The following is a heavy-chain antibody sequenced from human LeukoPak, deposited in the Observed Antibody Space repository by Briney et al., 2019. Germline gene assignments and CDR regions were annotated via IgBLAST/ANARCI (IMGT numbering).Heavy chain of an antibody. CDR3: AKAPHYYGSGNYFDY. CDR2: ISGSGGST. CDR1: GFTFSSYG. J-gene: IGHJ4*02. V-gene: IGHV3-23*01. D-gene: IGHD3-10*01. Sequence: GGSLRLSCAASGFTFSSYGMHWVRQAPGKGLEWVSAISGSGGSTYYADSVKGRFTISRDNSKNTLCLQMNSLRAEDTAVYYCAKAPHYYGSGNYFDYWGQGTLVTVSS.